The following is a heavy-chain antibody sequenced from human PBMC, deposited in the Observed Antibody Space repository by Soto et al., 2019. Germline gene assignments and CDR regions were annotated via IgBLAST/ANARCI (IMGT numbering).Heavy chain of an antibody. CDR2: IYYSGST. Sequence: QLQLQESGPGLVKPSETLSLTCTVSGGSISSSSYYWGWIRQPPGKGLEWIGSIYYSGSTYYNPSLKSRVPIAVDTSTNQFYLKLSSVTAADTAVYYCAISTQPSLITIFGVGHDAFDIWGQGTMVTVSS. CDR1: GGSISSSSYY. V-gene: IGHV4-39*01. CDR3: AISTQPSLITIFGVGHDAFDI. D-gene: IGHD3-3*01. J-gene: IGHJ3*02.